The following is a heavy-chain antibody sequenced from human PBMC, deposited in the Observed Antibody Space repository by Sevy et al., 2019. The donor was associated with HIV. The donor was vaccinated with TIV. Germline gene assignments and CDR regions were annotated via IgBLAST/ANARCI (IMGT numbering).Heavy chain of an antibody. V-gene: IGHV4-34*01. Sequence: SETLSLTCAVYGGSFSGYYWSWIRQPPGKGLEWIGEINHSGSTNYNPSLKSRVTISVDTSKNQFSLKLSSVTAADTAVYYCARGEIVVVPAAKGYNWFDPWGQGTLVTVSS. CDR3: ARGEIVVVPAAKGYNWFDP. CDR1: GGSFSGYY. J-gene: IGHJ5*02. CDR2: INHSGST. D-gene: IGHD2-2*01.